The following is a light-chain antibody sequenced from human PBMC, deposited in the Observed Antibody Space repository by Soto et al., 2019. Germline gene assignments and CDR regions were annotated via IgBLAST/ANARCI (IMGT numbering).Light chain of an antibody. CDR1: QSISSD. CDR3: QQSYSTPPT. CDR2: AAS. V-gene: IGKV1-39*01. Sequence: DIQMTQSPSSLSASVGDRVTITCRASQSISSDLNWYQQKPGKAPKLLIYAASSLQSGVPSRFSGSGSGTESTLTTSSLQPEDFATDYCQQSYSTPPTFGGGTKVEIK. J-gene: IGKJ4*01.